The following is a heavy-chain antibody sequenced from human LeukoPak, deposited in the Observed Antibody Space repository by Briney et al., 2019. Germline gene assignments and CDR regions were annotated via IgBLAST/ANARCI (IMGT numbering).Heavy chain of an antibody. CDR2: ISYDGSNK. CDR1: GFTFSSYS. Sequence: PGGSLRLSCAASGFTFSSYSMNWVCQAPGKGLEWVAVISYDGSNKYYADSVKGRFTISRDNSKNTLYLQMNSLRAEDTAVYYCATDFLRDGYNYNTGYYYGMDVWGQGTTVTVSS. J-gene: IGHJ6*02. V-gene: IGHV3-30*03. CDR3: ATDFLRDGYNYNTGYYYGMDV. D-gene: IGHD5-24*01.